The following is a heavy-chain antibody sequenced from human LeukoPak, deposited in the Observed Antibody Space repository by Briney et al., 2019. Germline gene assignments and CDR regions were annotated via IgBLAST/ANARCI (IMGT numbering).Heavy chain of an antibody. Sequence: GGSLRLSCAASGFTFDDYGMSWVRQGPGKGLEWVSGINWNGGTTSYADSLKGRFTISRDNAKNSLYLQMNSLRAEDTALYYCARGSIAAAGTGAAFDIWGQGTMVTVSS. D-gene: IGHD6-13*01. CDR1: GFTFDDYG. J-gene: IGHJ3*02. CDR2: INWNGGTT. V-gene: IGHV3-20*04. CDR3: ARGSIAAAGTGAAFDI.